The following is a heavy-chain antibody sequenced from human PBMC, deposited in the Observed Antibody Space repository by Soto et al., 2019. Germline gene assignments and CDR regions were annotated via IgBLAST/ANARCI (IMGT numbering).Heavy chain of an antibody. CDR3: AKDPPSERMQPDYGMDV. V-gene: IGHV3-23*01. Sequence: LRLSCVASGFTFSSYAMSWVRQAPGKGLEWVTAISGSGSKRYYADHVKGRFTISRDHAKNTVFLQMNSLRVEDTAVYYCAKDPPSERMQPDYGMDVWGQGTTVTVSS. CDR1: GFTFSSYA. D-gene: IGHD6-13*01. J-gene: IGHJ6*02. CDR2: ISGSGSKR.